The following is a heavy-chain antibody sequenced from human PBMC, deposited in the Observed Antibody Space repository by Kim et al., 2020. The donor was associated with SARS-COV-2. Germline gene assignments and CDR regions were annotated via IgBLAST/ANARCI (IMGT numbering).Heavy chain of an antibody. CDR2: IDANSGDT. J-gene: IGHJ4*02. CDR3: VSGYDSFSLDF. Sequence: ASVKVSCEASGHTFSGNYIHWVRQAPGQRLEWMERIDANSGDTDYAKRSQGRVAMTVDTSISTAYMELRSLRADDTAVYFCVSGYDSFSLDFWGQGTLVT. D-gene: IGHD5-12*01. V-gene: IGHV1-2*06. CDR1: GHTFSGNY.